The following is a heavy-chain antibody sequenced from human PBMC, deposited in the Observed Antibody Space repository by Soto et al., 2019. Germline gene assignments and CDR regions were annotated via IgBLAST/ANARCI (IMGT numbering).Heavy chain of an antibody. Sequence: PGESLKISCKGSGYNFTSYWISWVRQMPGKGLEWMGRIDPSDSYTNYSPSFQGHVTISADKSISTAYLQWSSLKASDTAMYYCARRRSSPYYYGMDVWGQGTTVTVSS. V-gene: IGHV5-10-1*01. CDR3: ARRRSSPYYYGMDV. J-gene: IGHJ6*02. CDR2: IDPSDSYT. CDR1: GYNFTSYW.